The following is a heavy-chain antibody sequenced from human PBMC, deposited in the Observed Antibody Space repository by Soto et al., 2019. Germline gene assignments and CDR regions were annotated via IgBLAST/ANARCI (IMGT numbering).Heavy chain of an antibody. CDR2: MSHSGST. J-gene: IGHJ4*02. V-gene: IGHV4-59*08. CDR1: GDSITSYY. CDR3: ATHGTGGYYDN. D-gene: IGHD2-8*02. Sequence: SETLSLTCTVSGDSITSYYLSWIRQSPGKGLEWIAYMSHSGSTSYDPSLRSRVTISIDTSKNQFSLQLRSVTAADSAVYYCATHGTGGYYDNWGQGTLVTVSS.